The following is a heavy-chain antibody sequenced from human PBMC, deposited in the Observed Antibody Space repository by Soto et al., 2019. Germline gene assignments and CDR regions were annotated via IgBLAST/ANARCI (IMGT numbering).Heavy chain of an antibody. D-gene: IGHD3-10*01. CDR2: IVPIVDTS. CDR3: ASAYYYGSGRPWGWYFDL. J-gene: IGHJ2*01. CDR1: GGTFSSYA. V-gene: IGHV1-69*13. Sequence: SVKVSCKTSGGTFSSYAISWVRQAPGQGLEWMGGIVPIVDTSTYAQKFQGRVTITADESTSTAYMELSSLRSEDTAVYYCASAYYYGSGRPWGWYFDLWGRGTLVTVSS.